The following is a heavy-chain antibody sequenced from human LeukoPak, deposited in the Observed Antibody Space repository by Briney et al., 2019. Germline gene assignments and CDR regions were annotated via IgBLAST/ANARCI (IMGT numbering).Heavy chain of an antibody. J-gene: IGHJ4*02. V-gene: IGHV4-31*02. CDR3: ARAVRSYGSGSYYDN. D-gene: IGHD3-10*01. CDR2: IYYSGST. CDR1: GFTFSDYY. Sequence: LRLSCAASGFTFSDYYMSWIRQAPGKGLEWIGYIYYSGSTYYNPSLKSRVTISVDTSKNQFSLKLSSVTAADTAVYYCARAVRSYGSGSYYDNWGQGTLVTVSS.